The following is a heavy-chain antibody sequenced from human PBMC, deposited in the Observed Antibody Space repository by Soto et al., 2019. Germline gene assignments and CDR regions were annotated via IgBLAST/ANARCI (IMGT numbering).Heavy chain of an antibody. D-gene: IGHD6-19*01. J-gene: IGHJ5*02. CDR2: IKQDGSEK. CDR1: GFTFSSYW. V-gene: IGHV3-7*01. Sequence: GGSLRLSCAASGFTFSSYWMSWVRQAPGKGLEWVANIKQDGSEKYYVDSVKGRFTISRDNAKNSLYLQMNSLRAEDTAVYYCARVPRGSSGWYNWFDPWGQGTLVTVSS. CDR3: ARVPRGSSGWYNWFDP.